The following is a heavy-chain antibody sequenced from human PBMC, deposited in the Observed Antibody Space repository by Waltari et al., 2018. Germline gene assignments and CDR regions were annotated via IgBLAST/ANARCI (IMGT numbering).Heavy chain of an antibody. Sequence: QLQLQESGPGLVKPSETLSLTCTVSGGSISSSSYSWGWICQPPGKGLEWIGSIYYSGSTYYNPSLKSLVTISVDTAKNQFSLKLSSVTAADMAVYYCARESVAAFDYWGQGTLVTVSS. V-gene: IGHV4-39*07. D-gene: IGHD2-21*01. CDR3: ARESVAAFDY. J-gene: IGHJ4*02. CDR2: IYYSGST. CDR1: GGSISSSSYS.